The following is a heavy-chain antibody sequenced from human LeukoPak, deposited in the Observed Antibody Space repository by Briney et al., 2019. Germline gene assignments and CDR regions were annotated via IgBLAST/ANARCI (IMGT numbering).Heavy chain of an antibody. CDR3: ARQIWGRYMVRGVYSYYYYYMDV. CDR2: IYYSGNT. D-gene: IGHD3-10*01. CDR1: GGSISSSNYY. Sequence: SETLSLTCTVSGGSISSSNYYWDWIRQPPGKGLEWIGSIYYSGNTYYNPSLKSRVTISVDTSKNQFSLKLSSVTAADTAVYYCARQIWGRYMVRGVYSYYYYYMDVWGKGTTVTISS. V-gene: IGHV4-39*01. J-gene: IGHJ6*03.